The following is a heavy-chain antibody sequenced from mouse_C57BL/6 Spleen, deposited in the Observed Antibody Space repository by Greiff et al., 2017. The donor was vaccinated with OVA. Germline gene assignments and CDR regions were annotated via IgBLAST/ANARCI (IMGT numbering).Heavy chain of an antibody. J-gene: IGHJ3*01. Sequence: QVQLQQSGAELVKPGASVKISCKASGYAFSSYWMNWVKQRPGKGLEWIGQFYPGDGDTNSNGKFKGKATLTADKSSSTAYMQLSSLTSEDSAVYFCERGAGGGLWFAYWGQGTLVTVSA. V-gene: IGHV1-80*01. CDR1: GYAFSSYW. CDR3: ERGAGGGLWFAY. D-gene: IGHD3-3*01. CDR2: FYPGDGDT.